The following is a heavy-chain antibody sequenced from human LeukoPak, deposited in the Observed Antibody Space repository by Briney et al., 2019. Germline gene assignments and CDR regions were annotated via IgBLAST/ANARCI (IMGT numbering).Heavy chain of an antibody. CDR1: GYTFTGYY. Sequence: ASVKVSCKASGYTFTGYYMHWVRQAPGQGLEWMGWINPNSGGTNYAQKFQGRVTMTRDTSISTAYMELSRLRSDDTAVYYCARDADCSSTSCYTPYYFDYWGQGTLVTVSS. CDR3: ARDADCSSTSCYTPYYFDY. D-gene: IGHD2-2*02. CDR2: INPNSGGT. V-gene: IGHV1-2*02. J-gene: IGHJ4*02.